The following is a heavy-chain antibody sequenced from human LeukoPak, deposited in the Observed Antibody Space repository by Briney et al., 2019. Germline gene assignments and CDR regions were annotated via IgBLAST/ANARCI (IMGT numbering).Heavy chain of an antibody. CDR2: IWDTEIT. CDR3: ARGLVLATDDAFDI. V-gene: IGHV4-59*01. D-gene: IGHD5-12*01. CDR1: GGSIRSYF. Sequence: SETLSLTCTVSGGSIRSYFWSWLRQPPGKGLEWIGYIWDTEITDYNPSLKSRVTISLDTSKNHFSLKLRSVTAADTALYFCARGLVLATDDAFDIWAKGHWSPSLQ. J-gene: IGHJ3*02.